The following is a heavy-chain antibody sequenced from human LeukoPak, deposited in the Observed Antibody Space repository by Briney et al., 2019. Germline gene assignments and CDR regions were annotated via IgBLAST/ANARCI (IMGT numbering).Heavy chain of an antibody. V-gene: IGHV3-23*01. CDR3: SKDAHISSSTG. CDR1: GFTFSSYA. J-gene: IGHJ4*02. Sequence: GSLQLSCAASGFTFSSYAMTWVRQAPGKGLEWVSSISAGGYNTYYADSVRGRLTISRDKSKNTLYLQMNSLRAEDTAVYYCSKDAHISSSTGWGQGTLVTVSS. CDR2: ISAGGYNT. D-gene: IGHD6-13*01.